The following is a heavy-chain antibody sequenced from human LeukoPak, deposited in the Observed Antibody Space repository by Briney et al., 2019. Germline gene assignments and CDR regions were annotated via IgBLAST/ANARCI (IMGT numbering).Heavy chain of an antibody. CDR1: GGSFSGYY. J-gene: IGHJ4*02. CDR2: INHSGST. Sequence: PSETLSLTCAVYGGSFSGYYWSWIRQPPGKGLEWIGEINHSGSTNYNPSLKSRVTISVDTSKNQFSLKLSSVTAADTAAYYCARGPHYDILTGYYGRLNYFDYWGQGTLVTVSS. CDR3: ARGPHYDILTGYYGRLNYFDY. V-gene: IGHV4-34*01. D-gene: IGHD3-9*01.